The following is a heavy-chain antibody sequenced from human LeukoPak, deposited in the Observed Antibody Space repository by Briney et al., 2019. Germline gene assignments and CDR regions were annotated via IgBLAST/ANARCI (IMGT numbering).Heavy chain of an antibody. J-gene: IGHJ5*02. Sequence: PSETLSLTCAVYGGSFSGYYWSWIRQPPGKGLEWIGEINHSGSTNYNPSLKSRVTISVDTSKNQFSPKLSSVTAADTAVYYCARHLATSIDPWGQGTLVTVSS. D-gene: IGHD5-12*01. CDR2: INHSGST. CDR3: ARHLATSIDP. V-gene: IGHV4-34*01. CDR1: GGSFSGYY.